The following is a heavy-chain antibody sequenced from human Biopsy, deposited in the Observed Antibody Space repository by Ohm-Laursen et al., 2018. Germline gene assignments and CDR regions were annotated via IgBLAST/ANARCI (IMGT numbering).Heavy chain of an antibody. J-gene: IGHJ5*01. CDR1: RDSFINYW. V-gene: IGHV5-51*01. D-gene: IGHD2-15*01. Sequence: GESLRISCKGSRDSFINYWIGWVRQMPGKGLEYMRIIYPEDSDTRYSPSFQGQVIISVDMSISTAYLQWSSLKASDSGMYYWVRPGSPRHCSGGYCATGWFDSWGQGTLVTVSS. CDR2: IYPEDSDT. CDR3: VRPGSPRHCSGGYCATGWFDS.